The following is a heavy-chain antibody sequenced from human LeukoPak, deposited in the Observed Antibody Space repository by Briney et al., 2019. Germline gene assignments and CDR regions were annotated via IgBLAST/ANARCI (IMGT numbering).Heavy chain of an antibody. V-gene: IGHV3-48*03. J-gene: IGHJ4*02. D-gene: IGHD1-7*01. Sequence: DSVKGRFTISRDNAKNSLYLQMNSLRVEDTAVYYCARKTGTMSFDYWGQGTLVTVSS. CDR3: ARKTGTMSFDY.